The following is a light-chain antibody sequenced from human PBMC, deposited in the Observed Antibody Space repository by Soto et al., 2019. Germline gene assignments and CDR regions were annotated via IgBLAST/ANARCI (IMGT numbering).Light chain of an antibody. J-gene: IGLJ2*01. CDR1: SSGVENYNL. CDR2: EGS. Sequence: QSALTQPASVSGSPGQSITLSCTRTSSGVENYNLVSWYQHRPGKAPKLMIYEGSQRPSGVSDRFSGSKSGNTASLTISGLRAEDEDDYYCSSYAGAVVFGGGTKVTVL. V-gene: IGLV2-23*01. CDR3: SSYAGAVV.